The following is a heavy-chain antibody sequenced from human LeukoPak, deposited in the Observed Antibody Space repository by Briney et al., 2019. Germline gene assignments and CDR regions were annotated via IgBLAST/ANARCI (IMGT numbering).Heavy chain of an antibody. V-gene: IGHV4-61*01. Sequence: SETLSLTCTVSGGSISISSYYWSWIRQSPGKGLEWIGYVFYSGKTDYSPSLRSRVSMSVDTSKNQFSLKVTSVTAADTAVYYCARDTNLRDSFDIWGQGTMVTVSS. CDR1: GGSISISSYY. CDR3: ARDTNLRDSFDI. J-gene: IGHJ3*02. CDR2: VFYSGKT. D-gene: IGHD2-8*01.